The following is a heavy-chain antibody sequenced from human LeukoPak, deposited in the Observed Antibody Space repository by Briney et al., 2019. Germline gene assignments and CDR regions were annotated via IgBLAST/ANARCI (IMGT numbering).Heavy chain of an antibody. CDR3: ARDGALRYFDWLLWEGSEDPTFDY. D-gene: IGHD3-9*01. V-gene: IGHV1-46*01. Sequence: ASVKVSCKASGYTFTSYYMHWVRQAPGQGLEWMGIINPSGGSTSYAQKFQGRVTMTRDTSTSTVYMELSSLRSEDTAVYYCARDGALRYFDWLLWEGSEDPTFDYWGQGTLVTVSS. J-gene: IGHJ4*02. CDR1: GYTFTSYY. CDR2: INPSGGST.